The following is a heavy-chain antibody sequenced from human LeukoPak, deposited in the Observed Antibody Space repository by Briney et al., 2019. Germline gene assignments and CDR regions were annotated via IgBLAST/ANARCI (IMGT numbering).Heavy chain of an antibody. CDR3: ARGREVGATPGYYFDY. V-gene: IGHV3-21*01. J-gene: IGHJ4*02. CDR1: GFTFSSYS. D-gene: IGHD1-26*01. Sequence: PGGSLRLSCAASGFTFSSYSMNWVRQAPGKGLGWVSSISSSSSYIYYADSVKGRFTISRDNAKNSLYLQMNSLRAEDTAVYYCARGREVGATPGYYFDYWGQGTLVTVSA. CDR2: ISSSSSYI.